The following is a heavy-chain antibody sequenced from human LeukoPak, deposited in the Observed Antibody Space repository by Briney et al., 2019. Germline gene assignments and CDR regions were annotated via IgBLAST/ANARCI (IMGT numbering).Heavy chain of an antibody. CDR2: IYYSGST. J-gene: IGHJ3*02. CDR3: AKDLNDKIFSSIVGARSAAFDI. CDR1: GGSISRYY. D-gene: IGHD1-26*01. V-gene: IGHV4-59*01. Sequence: SSETLSLTCTVSGGSISRYYWSWIRQPPGKGLEWIGYIYYSGSTNYNPSLKSRVTISVDTSKNQFSLKLSSVTAADTAVYYCAKDLNDKIFSSIVGARSAAFDIWGQGTMVTVSS.